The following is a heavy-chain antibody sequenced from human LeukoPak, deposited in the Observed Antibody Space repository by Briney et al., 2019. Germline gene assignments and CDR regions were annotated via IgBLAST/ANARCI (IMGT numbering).Heavy chain of an antibody. V-gene: IGHV3-23*01. CDR2: ISGSGGST. CDR3: AKDPSRYYYDSSGYDPIDY. CDR1: GFTFSSYA. J-gene: IGHJ4*02. D-gene: IGHD3-22*01. Sequence: GGSLRLSCAASGFTFSSYAMSWVRQAPGKGLEWVSAISGSGGSTYYADSVKGRFTISRDNSKNTLYLQMNGLRAEDTAVYYCAKDPSRYYYDSSGYDPIDYWGQGTLVTVSS.